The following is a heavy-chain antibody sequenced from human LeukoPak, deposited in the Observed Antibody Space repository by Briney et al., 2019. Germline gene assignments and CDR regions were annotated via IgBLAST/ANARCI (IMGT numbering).Heavy chain of an antibody. CDR3: ARARIAARTYYFDY. D-gene: IGHD6-6*01. V-gene: IGHV3-7*01. Sequence: GGSLRLSCAASGFTFSSYWMSWVRQAPGKGLEWVANIKQDGSEKYYVDSVKGRFTISRDNAKNSLYLQMNSLRAEDTAVYYSARARIAARTYYFDYWGQGTLVTVSS. CDR1: GFTFSSYW. CDR2: IKQDGSEK. J-gene: IGHJ4*02.